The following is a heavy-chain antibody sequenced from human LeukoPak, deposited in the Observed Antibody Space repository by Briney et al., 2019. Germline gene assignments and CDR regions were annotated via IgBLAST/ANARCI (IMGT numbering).Heavy chain of an antibody. J-gene: IGHJ4*02. CDR2: ASSDEVNQ. CDR3: AAFIGTKLDN. Sequence: GGSLRLSCVFSGFTFRNHGMHWVRQAPGKGLEWVAVASSDEVNQNYAYSVKGRFLISRDNSKDTLHLQMNNLRTEDTAVYHCAAFIGTKLDNWGQGILVTVSS. V-gene: IGHV3-30*03. CDR1: GFTFRNHG. D-gene: IGHD2-15*01.